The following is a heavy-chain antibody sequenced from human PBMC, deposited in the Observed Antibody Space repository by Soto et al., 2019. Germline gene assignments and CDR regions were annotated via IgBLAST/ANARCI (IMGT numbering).Heavy chain of an antibody. D-gene: IGHD2-21*01. CDR3: AREGMTGRAYCGGDCHYFDY. V-gene: IGHV3-11*01. CDR1: GFTFSDYY. Sequence: GGSLRLSCAASGFTFSDYYMSWIRQAPGKGLEWVSYISSSGSTIYYADSVKGRFTISRDNAKNSLYLQMNSLRAEDTAVYYCAREGMTGRAYCGGDCHYFDYWGQGTLVTVSS. CDR2: ISSSGSTI. J-gene: IGHJ4*02.